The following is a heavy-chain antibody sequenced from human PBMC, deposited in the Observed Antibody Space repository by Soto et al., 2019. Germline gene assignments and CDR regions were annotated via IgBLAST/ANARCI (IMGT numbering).Heavy chain of an antibody. V-gene: IGHV4-30-4*01. D-gene: IGHD4-4*01. J-gene: IGHJ6*02. CDR1: GGSISSGGYY. CDR3: ARDGITTVTTEDYYYGMDV. Sequence: SETLSLTCTVSGGSISSGGYYWSWIRQPPGKGLEWIGYIYYSGSTYYNPSLKSRVTISVDTSKNQFSLKLSSVTAADTAVYYCARDGITTVTTEDYYYGMDVWGQGTTVTVSS. CDR2: IYYSGST.